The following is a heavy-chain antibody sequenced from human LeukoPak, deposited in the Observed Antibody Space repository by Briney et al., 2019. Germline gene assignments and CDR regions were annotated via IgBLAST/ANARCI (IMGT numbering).Heavy chain of an antibody. CDR1: GYTFSSYW. V-gene: IGHV3-7*04. D-gene: IGHD3-9*01. Sequence: AGSLSLSCAASGYTFSSYWMSWVRQAPGKGLEWVAKIKQDGSEKYYADSVKGRFTISRDNAKNSLYLQMDSLRAEDTAVYYCARDWEHDILTGYLRAIWDFWAQSTLVPVSS. CDR2: IKQDGSEK. CDR3: ARDWEHDILTGYLRAIWDF. J-gene: IGHJ1*01.